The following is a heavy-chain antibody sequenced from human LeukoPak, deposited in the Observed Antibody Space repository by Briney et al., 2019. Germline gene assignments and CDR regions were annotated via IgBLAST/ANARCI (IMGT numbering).Heavy chain of an antibody. V-gene: IGHV4-61*10. D-gene: IGHD3-3*01. CDR1: GGSISSGSYY. J-gene: IGHJ5*02. Sequence: SETLSLTCTVSGGSISSGSYYWSWIRQPAGKGLEWIGEVNHSGGTNYNPSLSSRVTTSVDTSKKQFSLKLSSMTAAETAVYYWARDVHLYDFWSGYPLDWFDPWGQGTLVTVSS. CDR3: ARDVHLYDFWSGYPLDWFDP. CDR2: VNHSGGT.